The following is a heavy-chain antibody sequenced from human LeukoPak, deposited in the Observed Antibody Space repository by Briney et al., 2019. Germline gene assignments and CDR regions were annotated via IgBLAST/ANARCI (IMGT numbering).Heavy chain of an antibody. V-gene: IGHV4-34*01. CDR1: GGSFSGYY. CDR3: ARVRYPTYYYYYMDV. J-gene: IGHJ6*03. D-gene: IGHD1-1*01. Sequence: SSETLSLTCAVYGGSFSGYYWSWIRQPPGKGLEWIGEINHSGSTNYNPSLKSRVTISVDTSKNQFSLKLSSVTAADTAVYYCARVRYPTYYYYYMDVWGKGTTVTVSS. CDR2: INHSGST.